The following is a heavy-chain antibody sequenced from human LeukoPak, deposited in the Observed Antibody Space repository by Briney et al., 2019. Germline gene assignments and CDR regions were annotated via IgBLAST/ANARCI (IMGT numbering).Heavy chain of an antibody. CDR1: GGSFSGYY. Sequence: SETLSLTCAVYGGSFSGYYWSWIRQPPGKGLEWIGEINHSGSTNYNPSLKSRVTISVDKSKNQFSPKLSSVTAADTAVYYCARGYYDSSGYDFDYWGQGTLVTVSS. D-gene: IGHD3-22*01. J-gene: IGHJ4*02. CDR3: ARGYYDSSGYDFDY. CDR2: INHSGST. V-gene: IGHV4-34*01.